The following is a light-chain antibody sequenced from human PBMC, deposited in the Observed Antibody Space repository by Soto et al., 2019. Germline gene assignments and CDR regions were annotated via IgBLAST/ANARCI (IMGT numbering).Light chain of an antibody. V-gene: IGLV2-14*01. J-gene: IGLJ2*01. CDR1: SSDVGAYNY. CDR3: SSYTPSKTLL. CDR2: EVN. Sequence: QSALTQPASVSGSPGQSIAISCTGTSSDVGAYNYVSWYQRHPGKAPKLMIYEVNNRPSGVSNRFSGSKSGNTASLTISGLQAEDEAEYYCSSYTPSKTLLFGGGTQLTVL.